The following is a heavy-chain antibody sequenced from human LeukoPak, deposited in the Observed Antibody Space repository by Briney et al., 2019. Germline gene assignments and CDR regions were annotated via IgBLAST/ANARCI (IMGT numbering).Heavy chain of an antibody. CDR3: AKERYTAFYYFDY. J-gene: IGHJ4*02. V-gene: IGHV3-30*18. CDR1: GFTFDDYG. D-gene: IGHD1-1*01. CDR2: ISYDGSNK. Sequence: GGSLRLSCAASGFTFDDYGMSWVRQAPGKGLEWVAVISYDGSNKYYADSVKGRFTISRDNSKNTLYLQMNSLRAEDTAVYYCAKERYTAFYYFDYWGQGTLVTVSS.